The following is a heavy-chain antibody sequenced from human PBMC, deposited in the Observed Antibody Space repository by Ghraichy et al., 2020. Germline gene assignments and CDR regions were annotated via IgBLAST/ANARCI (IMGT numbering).Heavy chain of an antibody. D-gene: IGHD6-13*01. Sequence: SETLSLTCTVSGGSISSYYWSWIRQPPGKGLEWIGYIYYSGSTNYNPSLKSRVTISVDTSKNQFSLKLSSVTAADTAVYYCASHWGSSWYQVDYWGQGTLVTVSS. CDR1: GGSISSYY. CDR3: ASHWGSSWYQVDY. V-gene: IGHV4-59*01. CDR2: IYYSGST. J-gene: IGHJ4*02.